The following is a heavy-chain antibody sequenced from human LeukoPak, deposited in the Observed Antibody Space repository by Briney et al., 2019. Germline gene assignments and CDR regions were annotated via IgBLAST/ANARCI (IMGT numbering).Heavy chain of an antibody. V-gene: IGHV1-24*01. J-gene: IGHJ3*02. Sequence: ASVKVSCKVSGYTLTELSMHRVRQAPGKGLEGVGGFDPEDGETIYAQKFQRRFTMTEDTSTDTAYIELSSLRSEDTAVYYCATGYYDSSGYFYLLAFDIWGQGTMVTVSS. CDR3: ATGYYDSSGYFYLLAFDI. CDR2: FDPEDGET. D-gene: IGHD3-22*01. CDR1: GYTLTELS.